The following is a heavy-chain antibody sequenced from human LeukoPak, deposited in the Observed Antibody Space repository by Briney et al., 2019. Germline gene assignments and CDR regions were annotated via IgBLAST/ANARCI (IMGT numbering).Heavy chain of an antibody. CDR3: TTGTGMTDY. CDR2: TRSKSDGGTA. V-gene: IGHV3-15*01. J-gene: IGHJ4*02. D-gene: IGHD1-1*01. Sequence: GESLRLSCAASGFTFSKAWMTWVRQAPGKGLQWVGRTRSKSDGGTADYAAPVKGRFTISRDDLKNTLYLQMNSLKTEDTAVYYCTTGTGMTDYWGQGTPVTVSS. CDR1: GFTFSKAW.